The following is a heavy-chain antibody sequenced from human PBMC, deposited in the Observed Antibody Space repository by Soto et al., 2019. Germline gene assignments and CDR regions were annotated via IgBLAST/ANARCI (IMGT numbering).Heavy chain of an antibody. V-gene: IGHV5-51*01. Sequence: GESLKISCKGSGYSFTSYWIGWVRQMPGKGLEWMGIIYPGDSDTRYSPSFQGQVTISADKSISTAYLQLSSLKASDTAMYYCARGTIYYFYRSGAQFGLDVSGHGASVTGSS. J-gene: IGHJ6*02. CDR2: IYPGDSDT. CDR3: ARGTIYYFYRSGAQFGLDV. CDR1: GYSFTSYW. D-gene: IGHD6-25*01.